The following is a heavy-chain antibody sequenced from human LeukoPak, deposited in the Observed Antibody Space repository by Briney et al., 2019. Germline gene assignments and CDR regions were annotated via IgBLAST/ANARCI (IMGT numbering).Heavy chain of an antibody. Sequence: GGSLRLSCAASGFTFSSYSMNWVRQAPGKGLEWVSSISSSSSCIYYADSVKGRFTISRDNAKNSLYLQMNSLRAEDTAVYYCARAPAAGTVRYFDLWGRGTLVTVSS. CDR2: ISSSSSCI. V-gene: IGHV3-21*01. D-gene: IGHD6-13*01. CDR3: ARAPAAGTVRYFDL. CDR1: GFTFSSYS. J-gene: IGHJ2*01.